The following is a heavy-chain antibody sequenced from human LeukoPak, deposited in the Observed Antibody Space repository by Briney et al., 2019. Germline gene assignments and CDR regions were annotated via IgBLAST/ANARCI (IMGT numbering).Heavy chain of an antibody. CDR2: IYYSGST. CDR3: ARVGRDGYNYAHFDY. V-gene: IGHV4-59*01. J-gene: IGHJ4*02. Sequence: PSETLSLTCTVSGGSISSYYWSWIRQPPGKGLEWIGYIYYSGSTNYNPSLKSRVTISVDTSKNQFSLKLSSVTAADTAVYYCARVGRDGYNYAHFDYWGQGTLVAVSS. D-gene: IGHD5-24*01. CDR1: GGSISSYY.